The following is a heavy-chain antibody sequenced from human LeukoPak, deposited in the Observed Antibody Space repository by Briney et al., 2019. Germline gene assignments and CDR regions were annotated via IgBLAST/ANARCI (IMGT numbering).Heavy chain of an antibody. Sequence: SETLSLTCAVYGGSFSGYYWSWIRQPPGKGLEWIGEINHSGSTNYNPSLKSRVTISVGTSKNQFSLKLSSVTAADTAVYYCARRQQLVLWGYYYYYMDVWGKGTTVTVSS. J-gene: IGHJ6*03. V-gene: IGHV4-34*01. CDR1: GGSFSGYY. CDR2: INHSGST. CDR3: ARRQQLVLWGYYYYYMDV. D-gene: IGHD6-6*01.